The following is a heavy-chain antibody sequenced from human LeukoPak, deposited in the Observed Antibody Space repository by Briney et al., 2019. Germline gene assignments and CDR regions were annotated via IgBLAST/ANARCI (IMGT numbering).Heavy chain of an antibody. V-gene: IGHV4-59*08. J-gene: IGHJ3*02. Sequence: SETLSLTCTVSGCTISSYDWSWIRQAPGKGLECIGYIYNSGSTNYNPSRKSRVSISVDTSKNQFSLKLSSVTAADTAVYYCARSAIDAFDIWGQGTMVTVSS. D-gene: IGHD6-25*01. CDR3: ARSAIDAFDI. CDR1: GCTISSYD. CDR2: IYNSGST.